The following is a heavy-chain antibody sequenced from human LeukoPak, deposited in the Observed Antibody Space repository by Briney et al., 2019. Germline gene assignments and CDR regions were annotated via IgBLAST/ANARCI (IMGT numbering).Heavy chain of an antibody. D-gene: IGHD6-13*01. CDR3: VRNLAAAGTCFDS. V-gene: IGHV3-7*03. J-gene: IGHJ4*02. CDR2: IKQDGSDR. Sequence: GGSLRLSCAVSGLTFNNYAMSWVRQAPGTGLEWVANIKQDGSDRNYVTSVRGRFTISRDNAESSLYLQMNSLRVEDTAVYYCVRNLAAAGTCFDSWGQGTLVTVSS. CDR1: GLTFNNYA.